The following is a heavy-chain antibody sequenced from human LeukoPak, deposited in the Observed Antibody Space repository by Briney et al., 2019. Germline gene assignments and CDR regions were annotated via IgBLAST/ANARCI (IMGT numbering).Heavy chain of an antibody. V-gene: IGHV3-7*03. CDR3: TRLPRETAGDY. D-gene: IGHD1-14*01. Sequence: GGSLRLSCEASGFSFRHSWLSWIRQTPGKGLEWVANIHPDSSDKFYVDSMEGRFTISRDNTKNSLYLQIDNARLDDTGLYYCTRLPRETAGDYWGQGVPVIVSS. CDR2: IHPDSSDK. J-gene: IGHJ4*02. CDR1: GFSFRHSW.